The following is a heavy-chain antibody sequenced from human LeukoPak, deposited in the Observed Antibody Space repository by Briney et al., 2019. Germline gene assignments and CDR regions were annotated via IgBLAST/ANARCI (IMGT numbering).Heavy chain of an antibody. D-gene: IGHD6-13*01. V-gene: IGHV5-51*01. Sequence: GESLKISCKGSGYSFTSYWIGWVRQMPGKGLEWMGIIYPGDSDTSYSPSFQGQVTISADKSISTAYLQWSSLKASDTAMYYCARAYSSSWAPFDYWGQGTLVTVSS. CDR3: ARAYSSSWAPFDY. J-gene: IGHJ4*02. CDR2: IYPGDSDT. CDR1: GYSFTSYW.